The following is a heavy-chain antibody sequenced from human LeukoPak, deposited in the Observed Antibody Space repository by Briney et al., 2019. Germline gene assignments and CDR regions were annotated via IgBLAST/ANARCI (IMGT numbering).Heavy chain of an antibody. CDR1: GFTVSNYA. CDR3: AKRPISGNDKSFDY. CDR2: IRESSGDT. V-gene: IGHV3-23*01. J-gene: IGHJ4*02. Sequence: GGSLRLSCAASGFTVSNYAMDWVRQAPGKGLEWVSTIRESSGDTYYEDSVKGRFTISRDISKNTVYLQMISLRVEDTAVYFCAKRPISGNDKSFDYWGQGTLVTVSS. D-gene: IGHD3-3*01.